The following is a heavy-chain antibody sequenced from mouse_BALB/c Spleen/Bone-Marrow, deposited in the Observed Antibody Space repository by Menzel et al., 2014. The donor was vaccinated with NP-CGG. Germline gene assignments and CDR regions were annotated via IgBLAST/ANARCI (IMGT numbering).Heavy chain of an antibody. D-gene: IGHD4-1*01. V-gene: IGHV5-4*02. CDR3: ARENWDVWFAY. Sequence: VQLQQSGGGLAKPGGSLKLSCAASGFTFSDYYMYWVRQTPEKRLEWVATISDGGSYTYYPDSVKGRFTISRDNAKNNLYLQMSSLKSEDTAMYYCARENWDVWFAYWGQGTLVTVSA. CDR1: GFTFSDYY. CDR2: ISDGGSYT. J-gene: IGHJ3*01.